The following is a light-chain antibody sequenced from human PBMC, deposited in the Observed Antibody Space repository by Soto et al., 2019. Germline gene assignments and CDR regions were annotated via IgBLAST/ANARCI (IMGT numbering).Light chain of an antibody. V-gene: IGLV2-14*01. Sequence: QSVLTQPASVSGSPGQSITISCTGTSSDIGGYNYVSWYQQHPGKAPKLMIYEVTNRPSGVSNRFSGSKSANTASLTISGLQAEDEADYYCSSYTTSSTLVVFGGGTQVTVL. CDR1: SSDIGGYNY. CDR3: SSYTTSSTLVV. CDR2: EVT. J-gene: IGLJ3*02.